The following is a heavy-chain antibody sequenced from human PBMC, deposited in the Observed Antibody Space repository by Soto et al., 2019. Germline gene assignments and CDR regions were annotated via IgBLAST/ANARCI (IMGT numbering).Heavy chain of an antibody. CDR2: IYYSGST. D-gene: IGHD3-22*01. Sequence: PSETLSLTCTVSGGSISSYYWSWIRQPPGKGLEWIGYIYYSGSTNYNPSLKSRVTISVDTSKNQFSLKLSSVTAADTAVYYCARDLRYYDSSGYIVQTFDYWGQGTLVTVSS. J-gene: IGHJ4*02. V-gene: IGHV4-59*01. CDR3: ARDLRYYDSSGYIVQTFDY. CDR1: GGSISSYY.